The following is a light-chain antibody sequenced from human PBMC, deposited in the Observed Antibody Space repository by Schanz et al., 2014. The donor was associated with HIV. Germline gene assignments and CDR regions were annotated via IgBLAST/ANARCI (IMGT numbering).Light chain of an antibody. CDR3: ATWDSTLSAVV. CDR2: DTD. J-gene: IGLJ2*01. Sequence: QSVLTQPPSVSAATGQRVSISCSGSSSNIGNNYVSWYQQLPGTAPKLLIYDTDRRSSGIPDRISASKSGASATLVITGLQTGDEADYFCATWDSTLSAVVFGGGTKLTVL. V-gene: IGLV1-51*01. CDR1: SSNIGNNY.